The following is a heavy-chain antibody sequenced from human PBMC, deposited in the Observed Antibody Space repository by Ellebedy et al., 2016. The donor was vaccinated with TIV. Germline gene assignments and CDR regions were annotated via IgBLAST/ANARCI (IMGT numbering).Heavy chain of an antibody. CDR3: ATDEGGSYDS. CDR1: GFTFTYTW. J-gene: IGHJ4*02. CDR2: ISRDGDIR. Sequence: GGSLRLSCATSGFTFTYTWMHWIHQAPGKGLEWVSRISRDGDIRGYAEFAKGRFTVSRDNTKNTLYLQMSGLRADDSAVYYCATDEGGSYDSWGQGTRVSVSS. D-gene: IGHD1-26*01. V-gene: IGHV3-74*01.